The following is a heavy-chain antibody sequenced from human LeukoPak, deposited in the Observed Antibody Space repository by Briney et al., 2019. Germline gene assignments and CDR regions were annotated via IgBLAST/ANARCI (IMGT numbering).Heavy chain of an antibody. V-gene: IGHV3-23*01. CDR3: ALSLGYCSGGSCYLGVD. D-gene: IGHD2-15*01. CDR2: ISGSGGST. CDR1: GFTFSSYA. Sequence: GSLRLSCAASGFTFSSYAMSWVRQAPGKGLEWVSAISGSGGSTYYADSVKGRFTISRDNSKNTLYLQMNSLRAEDTAVYYCALSLGYCSGGSCYLGVDWGQGTLVTVSS. J-gene: IGHJ4*02.